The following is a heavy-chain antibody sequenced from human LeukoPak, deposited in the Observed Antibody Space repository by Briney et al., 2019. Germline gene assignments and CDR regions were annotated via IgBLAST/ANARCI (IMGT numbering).Heavy chain of an antibody. D-gene: IGHD3-10*01. CDR3: TRPEFGELYYFGY. V-gene: IGHV3-49*03. CDR2: IRSRAYGGTT. CDR1: GFTFGDYS. Sequence: GGSLRLSCTTSGFTFGDYSLSWFRQAPGKGLEWIGFIRSRAYGGTTEYAASVKGRFTISRDDSKSIAYLQMTSLKTEDTAVYYCTRPEFGELYYFGYWGQGTLVTVSS. J-gene: IGHJ4*02.